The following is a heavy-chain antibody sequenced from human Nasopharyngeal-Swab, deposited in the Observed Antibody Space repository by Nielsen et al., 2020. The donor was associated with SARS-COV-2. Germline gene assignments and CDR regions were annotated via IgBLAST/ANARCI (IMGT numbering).Heavy chain of an antibody. Sequence: ASVKVSCKASGYTFIAYDIHWVRQAPGQGLEWMGRFNPYSGVTHFAQNFQGRVTVTRDTSISTAYMALRRLTFDDTAVYYCLRDDGETPGMEAAGPPGGYWGQGTRVIVSS. CDR1: GYTFIAYD. V-gene: IGHV1-2*06. CDR3: LRDDGETPGMEAAGPPGGY. CDR2: FNPYSGVT. J-gene: IGHJ4*02. D-gene: IGHD6-13*01.